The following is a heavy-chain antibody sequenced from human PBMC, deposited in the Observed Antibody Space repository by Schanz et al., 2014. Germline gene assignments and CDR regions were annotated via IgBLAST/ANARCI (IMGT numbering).Heavy chain of an antibody. D-gene: IGHD3-16*01. V-gene: IGHV3-7*01. J-gene: IGHJ3*01. CDR2: IKQDGTEE. Sequence: EVQLVESGCSFFPPFFSLILSCAASGFLFSSFWMGWIRQAPGKGLEWVATIKQDGTEEKYVDSVRGRFTISRDNARDSLFLRMNSLRAEDTAVYYCARYPRILGAFDVWGQGTVVAVS. CDR1: GFLFSSFW. CDR3: ARYPRILGAFDV.